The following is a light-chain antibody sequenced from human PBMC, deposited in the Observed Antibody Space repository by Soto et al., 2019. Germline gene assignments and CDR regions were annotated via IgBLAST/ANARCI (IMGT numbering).Light chain of an antibody. CDR3: QQYGSLWLT. Sequence: EIVLTQSPATLSLSPGERATLSCRASQSVSSSYLAWYQQKPGQAPRLLIYGASSRATGIPDRFSGSGSGTDFTLTISRLEPEDFAVYYYQQYGSLWLTFGGGTKVDIK. V-gene: IGKV3-20*01. CDR2: GAS. CDR1: QSVSSSY. J-gene: IGKJ4*01.